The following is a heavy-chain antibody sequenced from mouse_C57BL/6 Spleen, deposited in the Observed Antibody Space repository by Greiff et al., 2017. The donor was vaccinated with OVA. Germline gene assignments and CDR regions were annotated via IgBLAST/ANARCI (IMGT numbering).Heavy chain of an antibody. J-gene: IGHJ1*03. Sequence: VQRVESGAELVRPGSSVKLSCKASGYTFTSYWMHWVKQRPIQGLEWIGNIDPSDSETHYNQKFKDKATLTVDKSSSTAYMQLSSLTSEDSAVYYCARMDYGSSYGYFDVWGTGTTVTVSS. V-gene: IGHV1-52*01. CDR1: GYTFTSYW. D-gene: IGHD1-1*01. CDR2: IDPSDSET. CDR3: ARMDYGSSYGYFDV.